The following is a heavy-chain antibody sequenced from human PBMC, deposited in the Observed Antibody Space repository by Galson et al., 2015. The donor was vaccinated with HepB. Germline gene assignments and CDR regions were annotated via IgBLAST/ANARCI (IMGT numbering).Heavy chain of an antibody. J-gene: IGHJ4*02. V-gene: IGHV1-69*13. Sequence: SVKVSCKASGGTFSSSAISWVRQAPGQGLEWMGGIIPIFGTANYAQKFQGRVTISADESTSTAYMELSSLRSEDTAVYYCARNGGDYGDFQGCCYWGQGTLVTVSS. CDR2: IIPIFGTA. D-gene: IGHD4-17*01. CDR1: GGTFSSSA. CDR3: ARNGGDYGDFQGCCY.